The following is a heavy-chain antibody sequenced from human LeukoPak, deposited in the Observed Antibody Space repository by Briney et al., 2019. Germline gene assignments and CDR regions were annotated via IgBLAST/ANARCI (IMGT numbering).Heavy chain of an antibody. D-gene: IGHD1-26*01. V-gene: IGHV3-30*04. J-gene: IGHJ4*02. CDR2: ISYDGSNE. CDR3: ARVGVPHSGSYDY. Sequence: GGTLRLSCAASGFTFSSYVMHWVRQAPGKGLEWVAIISYDGSNEYYADSVKGRFTISRDNSKNTLYLQMNSLRAADTAVYYCARVGVPHSGSYDYWGQGTLVTVSS. CDR1: GFTFSSYV.